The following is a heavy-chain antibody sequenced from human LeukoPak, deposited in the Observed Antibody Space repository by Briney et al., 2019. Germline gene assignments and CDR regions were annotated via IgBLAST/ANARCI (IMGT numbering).Heavy chain of an antibody. CDR2: ISSSSSYI. D-gene: IGHD1-26*01. V-gene: IGHV3-21*01. J-gene: IGHJ4*02. CDR1: GFTFSSYS. Sequence: GSLSLSCAASGFTFSSYSMNWVRQAPGKGLEWVSSISSSSSYIYYADSVKGRFTISRDNAKNSLYLQMNSLRAEDTAVYYCAREGVGATANFDYWGQGTLVTVSS. CDR3: AREGVGATANFDY.